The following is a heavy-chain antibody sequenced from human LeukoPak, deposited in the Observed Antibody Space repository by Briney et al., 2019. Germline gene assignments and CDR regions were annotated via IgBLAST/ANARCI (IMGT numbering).Heavy chain of an antibody. D-gene: IGHD3-3*01. Sequence: PSETLSLTCAVSGYSIGSGYYWGWIRPPPGKGLEWIGRIYHSGSTYYNPSLKSRVTISVDTSKNQFSLKLSSVTAADTAVYYCARHWPIFGVVTAYYYYMDVWGKGTTVTVSS. CDR2: IYHSGST. J-gene: IGHJ6*03. CDR1: GYSIGSGYY. V-gene: IGHV4-38-2*01. CDR3: ARHWPIFGVVTAYYYYMDV.